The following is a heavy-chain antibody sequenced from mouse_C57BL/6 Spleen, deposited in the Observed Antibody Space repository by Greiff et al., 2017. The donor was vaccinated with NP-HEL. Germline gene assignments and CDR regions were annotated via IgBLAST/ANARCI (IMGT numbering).Heavy chain of an antibody. J-gene: IGHJ3*01. CDR1: GYSITSGYY. CDR2: ISYDGSN. CDR3: ARDEGRFAY. Sequence: EVKLVESGPGLVKPSQSLSLTCSVTGYSITSGYYWNWIRQFPGNKLEWMGYISYDGSNNYNPSLKNRISITRDTSKNQFFLKLNSVTTEDTATYYCARDEGRFAYWGQGTLVTVSA. V-gene: IGHV3-6*01.